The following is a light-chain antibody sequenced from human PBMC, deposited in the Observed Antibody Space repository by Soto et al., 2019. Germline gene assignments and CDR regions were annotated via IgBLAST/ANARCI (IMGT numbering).Light chain of an antibody. CDR1: SSNIGKNT. V-gene: IGLV1-44*01. CDR3: AAWDSSLNGWV. J-gene: IGLJ3*02. Sequence: QSVLTQPPSASGTPGQTVTISCSGSSSNIGKNTVHWYQQLPGTAPKLFMSGNNQRSSGVPDRFSGSRSGTSASLAISGLLSEDEADYYCAAWDSSLNGWVFGGGIKLTVL. CDR2: GNN.